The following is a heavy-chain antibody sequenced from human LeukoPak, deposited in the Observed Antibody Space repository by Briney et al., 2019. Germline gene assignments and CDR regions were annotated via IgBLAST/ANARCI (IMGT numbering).Heavy chain of an antibody. J-gene: IGHJ4*02. D-gene: IGHD1-26*01. CDR2: IGTAGDT. Sequence: AGGSLRLSCAASGFTLSSYAMHWVRQPAGKGLEWASAIGTAGDTFYPGSVKGRFTISRENAKKSLFLQMNSLRAEDTAVYYCARQNTPHGNFDYWGQGTLVTVSS. CDR1: GFTLSSYA. V-gene: IGHV3-13*01. CDR3: ARQNTPHGNFDY.